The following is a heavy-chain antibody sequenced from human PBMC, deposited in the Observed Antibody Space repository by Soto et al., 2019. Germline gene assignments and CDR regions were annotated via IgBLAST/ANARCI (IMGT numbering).Heavy chain of an antibody. D-gene: IGHD1-7*01. V-gene: IGHV3-23*01. CDR2: ISGSGGDT. J-gene: IGHJ4*02. Sequence: EVQLLESGGGLVQPGGSLRLSCAASGFTFTPYAIGWVRQAPGQGLEWVSSISGSGGDTYYADSVKGRFTISRDNSKNTLYLQMNSLRAEDTAVYYCAKDAGWNYYYFDYWGQGTQVTVSS. CDR1: GFTFTPYA. CDR3: AKDAGWNYYYFDY.